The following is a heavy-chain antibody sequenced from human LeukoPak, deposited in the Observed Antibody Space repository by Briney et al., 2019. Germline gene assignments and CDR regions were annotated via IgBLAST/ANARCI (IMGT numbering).Heavy chain of an antibody. V-gene: IGHV4-4*07. D-gene: IGHD3-9*01. CDR2: IYTSGST. CDR3: ARSTAYYDILTGYYKGSFDY. Sequence: SETLSLTCTVSGGSISSYYWSWIRQPAGKGLEWIGRIYTSGSTNYNPSLKSRVTISVDTSKNQFSLKLSSVTAADTAVYYCARSTAYYDILTGYYKGSFDYWGQGTLVTVSS. J-gene: IGHJ4*02. CDR1: GGSISSYY.